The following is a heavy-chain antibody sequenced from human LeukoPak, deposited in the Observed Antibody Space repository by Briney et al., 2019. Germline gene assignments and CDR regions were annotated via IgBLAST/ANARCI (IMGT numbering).Heavy chain of an antibody. J-gene: IGHJ4*02. CDR1: GFTFSSYW. Sequence: GGSLRLSCAAYGFTFSSYWMTWVRQAPGKGLEWVANIKEDGSEKYYVDSVRGRFTISRDNAKYSLYLHMNSLRAEDTAVYYCARVHHSSSWGTDDCWGQGTLVTVSS. CDR2: IKEDGSEK. D-gene: IGHD6-13*01. V-gene: IGHV3-7*01. CDR3: ARVHHSSSWGTDDC.